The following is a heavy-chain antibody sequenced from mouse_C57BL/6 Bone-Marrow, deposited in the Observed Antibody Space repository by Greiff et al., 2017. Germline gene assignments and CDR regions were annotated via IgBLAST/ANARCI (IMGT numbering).Heavy chain of an antibody. Sequence: VQLKESGPELVKPGASVTISCKASGYSFTDYNMNWVKQSNGKSIEWIGVIIPYSGLTSYNQKFKGNATLTVDQSSSTAYMQLNSLTSEDSAVYYCARSDGYYSYAMDYWGQGTSGTVSS. CDR3: ARSDGYYSYAMDY. CDR2: IIPYSGLT. J-gene: IGHJ4*01. D-gene: IGHD2-3*01. CDR1: GYSFTDYN. V-gene: IGHV1-39*01.